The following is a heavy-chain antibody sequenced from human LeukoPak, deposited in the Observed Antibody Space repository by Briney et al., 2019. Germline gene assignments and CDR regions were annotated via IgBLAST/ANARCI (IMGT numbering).Heavy chain of an antibody. Sequence: SVKVSCKASGGTFSSYAISWVRQAPGQGLEWMGGIIPIFGTANYAQKFQGRVTITADKSTSAAYMELSSLRSEDTAVYYCARDPGFGEKWFEAFDIWGQGTMVTVSS. V-gene: IGHV1-69*06. CDR3: ARDPGFGEKWFEAFDI. CDR1: GGTFSSYA. CDR2: IIPIFGTA. J-gene: IGHJ3*02. D-gene: IGHD3-10*01.